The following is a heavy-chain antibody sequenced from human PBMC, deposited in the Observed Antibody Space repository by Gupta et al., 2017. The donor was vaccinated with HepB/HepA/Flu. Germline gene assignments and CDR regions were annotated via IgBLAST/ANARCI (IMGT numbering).Heavy chain of an antibody. Sequence: QVQLVQSGAEVKKPGASVKVSCTASGYTVSGYAMHWVRQAPGQRLEWMGWINAGNGNTKYSQKFQGRDTITRDTSASTAYRELSSLRSEDTAVYYCARDRNYGDYLGDAFDIWGQGTMVTVSS. CDR1: GYTVSGYA. D-gene: IGHD4-17*01. CDR3: ARDRNYGDYLGDAFDI. J-gene: IGHJ3*02. CDR2: INAGNGNT. V-gene: IGHV1-3*01.